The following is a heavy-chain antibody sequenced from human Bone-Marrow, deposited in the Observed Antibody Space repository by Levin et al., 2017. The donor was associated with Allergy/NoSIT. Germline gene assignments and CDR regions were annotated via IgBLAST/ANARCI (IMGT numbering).Heavy chain of an antibody. CDR1: GGSISNGNYY. V-gene: IGHV4-30-4*02. D-gene: IGHD3-10*01. CDR3: ATGSGSYEIYFAY. J-gene: IGHJ4*02. Sequence: SETLSLTCTVSGGSISNGNYYWTWIRQPPGKGLEWIVYIYYSGSTYYNPSLKSRPTISVDTSKNQFSLNLTSVTAAVTAVYYCATGSGSYEIYFAYWGQGTLVPVSS. CDR2: IYYSGST.